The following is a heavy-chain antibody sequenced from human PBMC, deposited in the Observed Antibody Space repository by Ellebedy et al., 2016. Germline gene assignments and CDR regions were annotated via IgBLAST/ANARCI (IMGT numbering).Heavy chain of an antibody. D-gene: IGHD1/OR15-1a*01. Sequence: GESLKISCAASGFTFSSYGMHWVRQAPGKGLEWVAVISYDGSNKYYADSVKGRFTISRDNSKNTLYLQMNSLRAEDTAVYYCARGNTGYSFDYWGQGTLVTVSS. CDR1: GFTFSSYG. CDR2: ISYDGSNK. V-gene: IGHV3-30*03. J-gene: IGHJ4*02. CDR3: ARGNTGYSFDY.